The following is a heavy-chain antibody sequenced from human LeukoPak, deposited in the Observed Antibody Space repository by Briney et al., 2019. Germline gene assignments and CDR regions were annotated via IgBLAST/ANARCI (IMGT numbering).Heavy chain of an antibody. D-gene: IGHD3-22*01. CDR3: MSTADVGYYPT. CDR1: GGSISNSIYY. CDR2: VYYSGTS. V-gene: IGHV4-39*01. J-gene: IGHJ1*01. Sequence: SDTLSLTCTVSGGSISNSIYYWGWIPQSRGKGLEWIGSVYYSGTSYYNPSLKSRVTISVGTSKNQISLRLTSVTAADTAIYYCMSTADVGYYPTWGQGTLVTVSS.